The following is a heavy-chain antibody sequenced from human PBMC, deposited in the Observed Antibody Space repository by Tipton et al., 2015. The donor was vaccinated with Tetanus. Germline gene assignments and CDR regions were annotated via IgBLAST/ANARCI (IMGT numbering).Heavy chain of an antibody. V-gene: IGHV1-2*02. D-gene: IGHD3-22*01. Sequence: QVQLVQSGAEVKKPGASVKVSRASGYTFTGYYIYWVRRAPGQGLEWMGWIDPNSGGTVYAQKFQGRVTMTRDTSISTAYMELRSLRSDDTAVYYCARDRGDYIYYGMDVWGPGTTVTVS. J-gene: IGHJ6*02. CDR2: IDPNSGGT. CDR3: ARDRGDYIYYGMDV. CDR1: GYTFTGYY.